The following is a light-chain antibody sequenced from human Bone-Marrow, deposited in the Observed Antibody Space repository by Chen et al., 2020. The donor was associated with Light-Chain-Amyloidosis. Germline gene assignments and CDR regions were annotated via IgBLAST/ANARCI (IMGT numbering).Light chain of an antibody. Sequence: QPVLTQPPSASVNPGQRVTLSCSGSNSNVGTDNVYWYQQLPGTAPKLLIYNDIQRPSGVPDRISGSKSGTSAFLAISGLRSEDEADYYCAAWDASLRVYLFGAGTKVTVL. CDR2: NDI. CDR3: AAWDASLRVYL. V-gene: IGLV1-47*01. J-gene: IGLJ1*01. CDR1: NSNVGTDN.